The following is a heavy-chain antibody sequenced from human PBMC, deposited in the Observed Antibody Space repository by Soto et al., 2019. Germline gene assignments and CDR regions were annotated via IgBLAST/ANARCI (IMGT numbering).Heavy chain of an antibody. J-gene: IGHJ4*02. CDR2: IYSGGST. CDR3: AREDYGDYRFDY. Sequence: LRLSCAASGFTVSSNYMSWVRQAPGKGLEWVSVIYSGGSTYYADSVKGRFTISRDNSKNTLYLQMNSLRAEDTAVYYCAREDYGDYRFDYWGQGTLVTVSS. D-gene: IGHD4-17*01. CDR1: GFTVSSNY. V-gene: IGHV3-53*01.